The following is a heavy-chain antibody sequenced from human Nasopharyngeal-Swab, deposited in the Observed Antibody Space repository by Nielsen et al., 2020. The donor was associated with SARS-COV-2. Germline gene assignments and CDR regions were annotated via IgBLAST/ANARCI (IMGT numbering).Heavy chain of an antibody. J-gene: IGHJ4*02. V-gene: IGHV4-59*13. Sequence: PGKGLEWIGYIYYSGSTNYNPSLKSRVTISVDTPKNQFSLKLSSVTAADTAVYYCARDGYSSSRTLDYWGQGTLVTVSS. CDR2: IYYSGST. D-gene: IGHD6-13*01. CDR3: ARDGYSSSRTLDY.